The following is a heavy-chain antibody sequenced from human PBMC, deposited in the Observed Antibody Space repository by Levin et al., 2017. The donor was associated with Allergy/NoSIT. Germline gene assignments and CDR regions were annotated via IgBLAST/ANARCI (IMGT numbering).Heavy chain of an antibody. CDR2: ISNSGSTT. CDR1: GFTFSSYS. D-gene: IGHD2-15*01. CDR3: ASPIGYCSGGSCYSIYYDYGMDG. J-gene: IGHJ6*02. V-gene: IGHV3-48*04. Sequence: PWGSLRLSCAASGFTFSSYSMNWVRQAPGEGLEWVSYISNSGSTTYYADSVKGRFTISRDNAKNSLYLQMNSLRAEDTAVYYCASPIGYCSGGSCYSIYYDYGMDGWGQGTTVTVSS.